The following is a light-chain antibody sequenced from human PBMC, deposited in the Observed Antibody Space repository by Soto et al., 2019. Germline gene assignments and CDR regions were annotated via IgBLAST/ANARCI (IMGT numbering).Light chain of an antibody. J-gene: IGKJ1*01. Sequence: DIQMTQSPSALSASVGDRVTITCRASQSISTWLAWYQQTPGKPPKVLIYDASKLEAGVPSRFSGTGSGTQFTLTISSLQSDDFGTYYCQQYHAYSTFGPGTRVEVK. CDR3: QQYHAYST. CDR2: DAS. CDR1: QSISTW. V-gene: IGKV1-5*01.